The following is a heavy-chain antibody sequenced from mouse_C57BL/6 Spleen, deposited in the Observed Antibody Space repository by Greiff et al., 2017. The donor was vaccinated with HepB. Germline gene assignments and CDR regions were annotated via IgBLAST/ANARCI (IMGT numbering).Heavy chain of an antibody. Sequence: EVQLQQSGPELVKPGASVKISCKASGYTFTDYYMNWVKQSHGKSLEWIGDINPNNGGTSYNQKFKGKATLTVDKSSSTAYMELRSLTSEDSAVYYCARGTGSSSWYFDVWGTGTTVTVSA. D-gene: IGHD1-1*01. CDR1: GYTFTDYY. CDR3: ARGTGSSSWYFDV. CDR2: INPNNGGT. V-gene: IGHV1-26*01. J-gene: IGHJ1*03.